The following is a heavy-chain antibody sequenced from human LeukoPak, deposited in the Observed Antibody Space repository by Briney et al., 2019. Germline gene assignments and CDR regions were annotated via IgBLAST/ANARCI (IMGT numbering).Heavy chain of an antibody. CDR2: IGTAADT. CDR3: AREGAPRQHKDY. D-gene: IGHD1-26*01. J-gene: IGHJ4*02. Sequence: GGSLRLSCAASGFTFRSYDMHWVRQVTGKGLEWVSAIGTAADTYSPGSVKGRFTISRENAKNSLYLQMNSLRAGDTAVYYCAREGAPRQHKDYWGQGTLVTVSS. V-gene: IGHV3-13*01. CDR1: GFTFRSYD.